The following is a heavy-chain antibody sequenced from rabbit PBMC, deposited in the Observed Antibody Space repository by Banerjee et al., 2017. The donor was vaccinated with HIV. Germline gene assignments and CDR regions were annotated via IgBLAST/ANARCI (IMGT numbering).Heavy chain of an antibody. CDR1: GFDFSSYG. V-gene: IGHV1S45*01. Sequence: QEQLKETGGGLVQPGGSLTLSCKASGFDFSSYGVSWVRQAPGKGLQWIACINAATGKPVYATWAKGRFTISRTSSTTVTLRMTSLTAADRAAYFCARDLVGVIGWNFYLWGPGTLVTVS. CDR2: INAATGKP. CDR3: ARDLVGVIGWNFYL. J-gene: IGHJ6*01. D-gene: IGHD1-1*01.